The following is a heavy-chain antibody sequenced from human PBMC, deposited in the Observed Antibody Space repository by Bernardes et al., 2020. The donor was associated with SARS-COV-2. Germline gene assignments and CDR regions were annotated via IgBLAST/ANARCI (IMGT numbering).Heavy chain of an antibody. J-gene: IGHJ4*03. CDR1: GGSFSGYY. CDR3: ARFGPRIVLLFIRDKYFDY. D-gene: IGHD3-10*01. Sequence: SETLSLTCAVYGGSFSGYYWSWIRQPPGKGLEWIGEINHSGSTNYNPSLKSRVTISVDTSKNQFSLKLSSVTAADTAVYYCARFGPRIVLLFIRDKYFDYWGQGTTVTVSS. CDR2: INHSGST. V-gene: IGHV4-34*01.